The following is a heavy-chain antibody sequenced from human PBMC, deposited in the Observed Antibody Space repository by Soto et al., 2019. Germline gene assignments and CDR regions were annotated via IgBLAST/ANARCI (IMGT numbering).Heavy chain of an antibody. CDR3: ARGAPNWNPRNGFDP. D-gene: IGHD1-1*01. CDR2: IYYSGST. CDR1: GGSISSYY. J-gene: IGHJ5*02. Sequence: PSETLSLTCTVSGGSISSYYWSWIRQPPGKGLEWIGYIYYSGSTNYNPSLKSRVTISVDTSKNQLSLKLSSVTAADTAVYYCARGAPNWNPRNGFDPWGQGTLVTVSS. V-gene: IGHV4-59*01.